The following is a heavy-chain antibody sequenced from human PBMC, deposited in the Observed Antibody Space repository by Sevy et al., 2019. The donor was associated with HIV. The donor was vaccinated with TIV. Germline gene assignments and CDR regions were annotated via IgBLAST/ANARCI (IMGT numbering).Heavy chain of an antibody. CDR2: IYTSGST. Sequence: SETLSLTCTVSGGSVSSGSYYWSWIRQPAGKGLEWIGRIYTSGSTNYNSFLESRVTISADTSKNQFSLKLSSVTAADTGVYYCARELPARARMDYWGRGTLVTVSS. D-gene: IGHD2-2*01. V-gene: IGHV4-61*02. CDR3: ARELPARARMDY. J-gene: IGHJ4*02. CDR1: GGSVSSGSYY.